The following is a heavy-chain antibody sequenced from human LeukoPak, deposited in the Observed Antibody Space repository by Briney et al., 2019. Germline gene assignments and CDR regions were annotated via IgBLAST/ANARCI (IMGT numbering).Heavy chain of an antibody. V-gene: IGHV4-59*01. D-gene: IGHD2-2*01. CDR1: GGSINSYY. Sequence: SETLSLTCTVSGGSINSYYWSWIRQPPGKEPEWIGYIYYSGSTNYNPSLKSRVTISVDTSKNQFSLKLSSVTAADTAVYYCARDPSYHGGYFDYWGQGTLVTVFS. J-gene: IGHJ4*02. CDR3: ARDPSYHGGYFDY. CDR2: IYYSGST.